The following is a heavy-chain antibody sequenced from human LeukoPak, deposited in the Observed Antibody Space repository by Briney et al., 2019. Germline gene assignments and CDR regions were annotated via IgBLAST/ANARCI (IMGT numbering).Heavy chain of an antibody. CDR2: ISGSGGST. Sequence: PGGSLRLSCAASGFTFSTSAMSWVRQAPGKGLEWVSTISGSGGSTYYADSVKGRFTISRDNSKNTLFLQMNSLRVEDTAMYYCAKRDTFYRGQGTLVTVSS. CDR3: AKRDTFY. CDR1: GFTFSTSA. V-gene: IGHV3-23*01. J-gene: IGHJ4*02. D-gene: IGHD5-18*01.